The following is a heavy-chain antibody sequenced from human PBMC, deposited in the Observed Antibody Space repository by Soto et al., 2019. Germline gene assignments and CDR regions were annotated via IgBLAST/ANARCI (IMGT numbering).Heavy chain of an antibody. CDR2: IYYSGST. Sequence: SETLSLTCTVCGDSISSYYWSWIRQPPGKGLEWIGYIYYSGSTNYNPSLKSRVTISVDTSKNQFSLKLSSVTAADTAVYYCARDRSSGPDRIAADDAFDIWGQGTMVTVSS. V-gene: IGHV4-59*01. J-gene: IGHJ3*02. CDR1: GDSISSYY. D-gene: IGHD6-25*01. CDR3: ARDRSSGPDRIAADDAFDI.